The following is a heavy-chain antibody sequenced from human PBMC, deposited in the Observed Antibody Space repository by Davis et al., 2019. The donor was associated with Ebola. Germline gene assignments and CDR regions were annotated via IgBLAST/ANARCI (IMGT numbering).Heavy chain of an antibody. Sequence: SETLSLTCTVSGGSISRYYWSWIRQPPGKGLEWIGNIYYSGSTNYNPSLKSRVTISVDTSKNQFSLKLSSVTAADTAVYYCARHGHYGMDVWGQGTTVTVSS. J-gene: IGHJ6*02. V-gene: IGHV4-59*08. CDR3: ARHGHYGMDV. CDR2: IYYSGST. CDR1: GGSISRYY.